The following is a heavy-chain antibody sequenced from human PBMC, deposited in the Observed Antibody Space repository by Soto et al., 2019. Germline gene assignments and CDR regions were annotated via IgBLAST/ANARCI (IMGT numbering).Heavy chain of an antibody. Sequence: SETLSLTCTVSTISVRSGTYYWSWIRQPSGQGLEWIGYVHDSGNTKYNPSLKSRVIISVDTSKNQFSLKLSSVTAADTAVYYCARLAPIAAADGMDVWGQGTTVTVSS. D-gene: IGHD6-13*01. J-gene: IGHJ6*02. CDR2: VHDSGNT. CDR1: TISVRSGTYY. V-gene: IGHV4-61*01. CDR3: ARLAPIAAADGMDV.